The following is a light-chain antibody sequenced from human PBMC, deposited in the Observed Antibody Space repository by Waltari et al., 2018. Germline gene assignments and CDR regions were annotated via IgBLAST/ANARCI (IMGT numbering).Light chain of an antibody. Sequence: EIMLTQSPGPLSLSPGERATLSCRTSQSIGRSLAWYQQKPGQAPRLLIYGASSRATDIPDRFSGSGSGTDFSLTINTLEPEDCALYYCQHYVRLPVTFGQGTKVEIK. J-gene: IGKJ1*01. CDR3: QHYVRLPVT. CDR2: GAS. CDR1: QSIGRS. V-gene: IGKV3-20*01.